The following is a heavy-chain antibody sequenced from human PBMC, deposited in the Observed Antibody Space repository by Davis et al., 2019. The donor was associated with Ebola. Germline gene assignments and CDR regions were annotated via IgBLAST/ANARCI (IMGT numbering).Heavy chain of an antibody. J-gene: IGHJ2*01. CDR1: GFIVSDKY. CDR3: TRHVPGDFWFFDL. D-gene: IGHD4-17*01. CDR2: LYRDGRT. V-gene: IGHV3-53*01. Sequence: GGSMRLSCVVSGFIVSDKYMSWVRQAPEKGLEWVSVLYRDGRTYHSDSVKGRFTISRDNDKNTVSLQMNDLRVDDTAVYFCTRHVPGDFWFFDLWGQGTLVTVSS.